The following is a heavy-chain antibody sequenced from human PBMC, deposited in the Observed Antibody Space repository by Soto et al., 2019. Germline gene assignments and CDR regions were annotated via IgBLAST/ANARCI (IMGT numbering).Heavy chain of an antibody. Sequence: SVKVSCKASGGTFSSYAISWVRQAPGQGLEWMGGIIPIFGTANYAQKFQGRVTITADESTSTAYMELSSLRSEDTAVYYCARAIRRSRTRYDSRGAFDIWGQGTMVTVSS. V-gene: IGHV1-69*13. CDR3: ARAIRRSRTRYDSRGAFDI. D-gene: IGHD3-22*01. CDR2: IIPIFGTA. CDR1: GGTFSSYA. J-gene: IGHJ3*02.